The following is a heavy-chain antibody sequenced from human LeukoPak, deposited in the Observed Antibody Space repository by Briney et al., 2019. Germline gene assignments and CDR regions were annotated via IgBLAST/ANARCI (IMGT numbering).Heavy chain of an antibody. Sequence: ASVKVSCKASGYTFTSYGISWVRQAPGQGLEWMGWISAYNGNTKYAQKLQGRVTMTTDTSTRTAYMELRSLRSDDTAVYYCARVTWGYCSSTSCYSGYYFDYWGQGTLVTVSS. V-gene: IGHV1-18*01. CDR3: ARVTWGYCSSTSCYSGYYFDY. D-gene: IGHD2-2*02. J-gene: IGHJ4*02. CDR1: GYTFTSYG. CDR2: ISAYNGNT.